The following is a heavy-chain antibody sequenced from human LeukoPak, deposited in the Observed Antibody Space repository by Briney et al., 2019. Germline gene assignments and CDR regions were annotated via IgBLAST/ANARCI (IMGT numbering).Heavy chain of an antibody. CDR2: IYYSGST. CDR3: AREHRDIVVVPAAIPWFDP. CDR1: GGSISSHY. V-gene: IGHV4-59*11. Sequence: SETLSLTCTVSGGSISSHYWSWIRQPPGKGPEWIGYIYYSGSTNYNPSLKSRVTISVDTSKNQFSLKLSSVTAADTAVYYCAREHRDIVVVPAAIPWFDPWGQGTLVTVSS. D-gene: IGHD2-2*02. J-gene: IGHJ5*02.